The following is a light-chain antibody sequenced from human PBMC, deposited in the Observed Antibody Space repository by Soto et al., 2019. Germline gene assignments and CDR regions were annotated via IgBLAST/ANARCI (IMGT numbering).Light chain of an antibody. CDR2: EGS. V-gene: IGLV2-23*01. J-gene: IGLJ2*01. CDR1: SSDVGSYNL. CDR3: CSYAGSSLV. Sequence: QSALTQPASVSGSPGQSITISCTGTSSDVGSYNLVSWYQQHPGKAPKLMIYEGSKRPSGVSNRFSGSKSGNTASLTISGLQAEDEADHYCCSYAGSSLVFGGGTKVTVL.